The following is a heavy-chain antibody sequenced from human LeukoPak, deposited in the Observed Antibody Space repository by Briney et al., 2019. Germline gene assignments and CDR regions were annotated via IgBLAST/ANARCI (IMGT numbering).Heavy chain of an antibody. V-gene: IGHV4-59*01. CDR1: GGSITSYY. CDR2: VYHSGNT. Sequence: SETLSLTCTASGGSITSYYLNWIRQPPGKGLEWIGYVYHSGNTNYNPSLKSRVTISVDTSKNQFSLNLRSVSAADTAVYYCAKDVASSSGFDSWGQGTLVTVSS. J-gene: IGHJ4*02. CDR3: AKDVASSSGFDS. D-gene: IGHD6-13*01.